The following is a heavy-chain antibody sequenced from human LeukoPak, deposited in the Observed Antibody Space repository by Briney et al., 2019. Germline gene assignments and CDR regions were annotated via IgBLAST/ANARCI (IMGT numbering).Heavy chain of an antibody. Sequence: GGSLRLSCAASGFTFSSYSMNWVRQAPGKGLEWVSYISTSSTTIYYADSVKGRFTIPRDNAKNSLYLQMNSLRDEDTAVYYCARFLLGTGAFDIWGQGTMVTVSS. CDR3: ARFLLGTGAFDI. CDR1: GFTFSSYS. V-gene: IGHV3-48*02. CDR2: ISTSSTTI. D-gene: IGHD3-16*01. J-gene: IGHJ3*02.